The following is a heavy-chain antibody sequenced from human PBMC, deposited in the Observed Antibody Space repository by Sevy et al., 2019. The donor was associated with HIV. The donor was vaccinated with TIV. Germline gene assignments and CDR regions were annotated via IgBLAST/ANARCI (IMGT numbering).Heavy chain of an antibody. CDR1: GFAFTNYYA. J-gene: IGHJ6*02. Sequence: GGSLRLSCAASGFAFTNYYAMHWVRQAPGKGLEWVALISYDGSDKYYADSVKGRFTISRDNLKNTLDLQMNSLTTEDTAVYYCARPRANYVDHYFFFAMDVWGQGTTVTVSS. CDR2: ISYDGSDK. V-gene: IGHV3-30-3*01. CDR3: ARPRANYVDHYFFFAMDV. D-gene: IGHD4-17*01.